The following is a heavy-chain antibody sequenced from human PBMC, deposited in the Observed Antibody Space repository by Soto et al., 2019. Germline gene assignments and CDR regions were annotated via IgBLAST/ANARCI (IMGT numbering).Heavy chain of an antibody. J-gene: IGHJ5*02. V-gene: IGHV4-31*03. CDR3: ARDLRGEYSSSPTWFDP. Sequence: QVQLQESGPGLVKPSQTLSLTCTVSGGSISSGDYYWSWIRPHPRKGLEWIGFIYYRRSTYYNLSLESRVTISRATSKNHFPLNLSPVTAADTAVYYCARDLRGEYSSSPTWFDPWGQGTLVTVSS. CDR2: IYYRRST. D-gene: IGHD6-6*01. CDR1: GGSISSGDYY.